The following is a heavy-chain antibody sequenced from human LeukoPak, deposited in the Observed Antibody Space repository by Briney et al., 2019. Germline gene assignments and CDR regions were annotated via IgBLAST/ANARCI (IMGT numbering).Heavy chain of an antibody. CDR2: ISSSGNTI. D-gene: IGHD6-13*01. CDR1: GFTFSDYY. J-gene: IGHJ4*02. CDR3: ARPKYSSSWQIFDY. V-gene: IGHV3-11*01. Sequence: GGSLRLSCAASGFTFSDYYMSWIRQAPGKGLEWVSYISSSGNTIYYAYPMNSRFTIPRDNDKNSLYLQMNSLRAEDTAVYYCARPKYSSSWQIFDYWGQGTLVTASS.